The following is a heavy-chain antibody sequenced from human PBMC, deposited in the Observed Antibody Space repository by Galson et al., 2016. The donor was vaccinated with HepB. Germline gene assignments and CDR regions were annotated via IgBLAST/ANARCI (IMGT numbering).Heavy chain of an antibody. V-gene: IGHV2-70*11. CDR3: ARSYRVSRFLEWHPTAPYFDY. CDR2: IDWNDHK. D-gene: IGHD3-3*01. Sequence: PALVKPTQTLTLTCTFSGFSLSTSGMSVSWIRQPPGKALEWLARIDWNDHKYYRTSLKTRLTISKDTSKNQVVLTMTNMDPVGTATFYCARSYRVSRFLEWHPTAPYFDYWGQGTLVTVSS. CDR1: GFSLSTSGMS. J-gene: IGHJ4*02.